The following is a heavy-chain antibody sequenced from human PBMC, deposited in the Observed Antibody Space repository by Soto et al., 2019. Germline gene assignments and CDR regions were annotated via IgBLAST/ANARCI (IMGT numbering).Heavy chain of an antibody. Sequence: EVQLLESGGGLVQPGGSLRLSCAASRFTFSSYAMSWVRQAPGKGMEWVAAISGSGGSTYYADSVKGRFTISRDNSKNTLYLQMNRLRAEDADVYYCAKDLVGSNADYFDYWGQGTLVTVSS. D-gene: IGHD2-15*01. CDR1: RFTFSSYA. V-gene: IGHV3-23*01. J-gene: IGHJ4*02. CDR3: AKDLVGSNADYFDY. CDR2: ISGSGGST.